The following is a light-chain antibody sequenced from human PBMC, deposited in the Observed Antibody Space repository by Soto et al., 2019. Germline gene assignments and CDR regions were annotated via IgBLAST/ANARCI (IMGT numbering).Light chain of an antibody. Sequence: DLQMTQSPSTLSASVGDRVTITCRASQSISSWLAWYQQKPGKAPNLLIFDASSLESGVPSRFSGSGSGTEFTLTISSLQPGDFATYYCLQYNSYSFGQGTKLEIK. V-gene: IGKV1-5*01. CDR1: QSISSW. J-gene: IGKJ2*01. CDR2: DAS. CDR3: LQYNSYS.